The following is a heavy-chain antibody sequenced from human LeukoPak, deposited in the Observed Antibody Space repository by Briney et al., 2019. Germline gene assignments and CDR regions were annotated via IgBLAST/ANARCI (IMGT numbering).Heavy chain of an antibody. CDR3: ARGQDIVVAVAEAEGPFDY. Sequence: GGSLRLSCAASGFTFSSYWMSWVRQAPGKGPEWVANIKQDGSEKYYVDSVKGRFTISRDNAKNSLYLQMNSLRAEDTAVYYCARGQDIVVAVAEAEGPFDYWGQGTLVTVSS. V-gene: IGHV3-7*01. J-gene: IGHJ4*02. CDR1: GFTFSSYW. CDR2: IKQDGSEK. D-gene: IGHD2-15*01.